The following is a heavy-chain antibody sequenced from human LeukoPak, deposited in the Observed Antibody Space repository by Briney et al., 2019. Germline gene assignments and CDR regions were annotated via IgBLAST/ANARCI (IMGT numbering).Heavy chain of an antibody. CDR2: IIPIFGTA. D-gene: IGHD3-3*02. CDR3: ARDHSAFGTTFLLSY. V-gene: IGHV1-69*01. Sequence: GSSVKVSCKASRGTFSSYAISWVRQAPGQGLEWMGGIIPIFGTANYAQKFQGRVTITADESTSTAYMELSSLRSEDTAVYYCARDHSAFGTTFLLSYWGQGTLVTVSS. CDR1: RGTFSSYA. J-gene: IGHJ4*02.